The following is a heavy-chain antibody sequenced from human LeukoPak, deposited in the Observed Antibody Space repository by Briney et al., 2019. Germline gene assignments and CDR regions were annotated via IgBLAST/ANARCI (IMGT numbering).Heavy chain of an antibody. CDR1: GFTFGNYA. CDR3: AKASVELATISPFDI. D-gene: IGHD5-24*01. V-gene: IGHV3-23*01. J-gene: IGHJ3*02. Sequence: QPGGSLRLSCATSGFTFGNYAMSWVRRAPGKGLDWVSAISGPAFTTYYADSVKGRFTVSRDNSKETLYLQMNSLTAEDTAVYYCAKASVELATISPFDIWGQGTMVTVSS. CDR2: ISGPAFTT.